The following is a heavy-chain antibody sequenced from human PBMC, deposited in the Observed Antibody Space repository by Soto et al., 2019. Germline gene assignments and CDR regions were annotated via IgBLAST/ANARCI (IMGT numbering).Heavy chain of an antibody. J-gene: IGHJ4*02. CDR1: GFTFSSYS. D-gene: IGHD6-19*01. CDR2: ISSSSSYI. V-gene: IGHV3-21*01. CDR3: ARDPSRIAVAGTRDDY. Sequence: GGSLRLSCAASGFTFSSYSMNWVRQAPGKGLEWVSSISSSSSYIYYADSVKGRFTISRDNAKNSLYLQMNSLRAEDTAVYYCARDPSRIAVAGTRDDYWGQGTLVTVSS.